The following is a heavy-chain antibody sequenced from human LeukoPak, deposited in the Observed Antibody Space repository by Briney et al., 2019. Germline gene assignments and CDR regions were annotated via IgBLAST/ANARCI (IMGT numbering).Heavy chain of an antibody. CDR2: IYYSGST. D-gene: IGHD3-3*01. J-gene: IGHJ5*02. CDR3: AGFGVVRNNWFDP. V-gene: IGHV4-61*01. Sequence: PSETLSLTCTVSGGSVSSGSYYWSWIRQPPGKGLEWIGYIYYSGSTNYNPSLKGRVTISVDTSKNQFSLKLSSVTAADTAVYYCAGFGVVRNNWFDPWGQGTLVTVSS. CDR1: GGSVSSGSYY.